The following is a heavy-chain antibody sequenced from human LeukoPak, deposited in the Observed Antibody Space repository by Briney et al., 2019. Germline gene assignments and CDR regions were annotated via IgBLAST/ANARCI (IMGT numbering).Heavy chain of an antibody. CDR2: IYYSGST. CDR1: GGSISSYY. CDR3: ARDRSGYSYGYRYNWFDP. J-gene: IGHJ5*02. Sequence: SETLSLTCTVAGGSISSYYWSWIRHPPGKGLEWVGYIYYSGSTNYNPSLKSRVTISVDTSKNQFSLKLSSVTAADTAVYYCARDRSGYSYGYRYNWFDPWGEGTLVTVSS. V-gene: IGHV4-59*01. D-gene: IGHD5-18*01.